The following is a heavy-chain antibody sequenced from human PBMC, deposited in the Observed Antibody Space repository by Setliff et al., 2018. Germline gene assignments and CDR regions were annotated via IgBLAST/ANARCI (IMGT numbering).Heavy chain of an antibody. CDR1: GFTLSDLW. CDR3: AKSAGQQLELYYYYYMDV. J-gene: IGHJ6*03. Sequence: PGGSLRLSCRASGFTLSDLWMAWVRHTPGKGLEWVANINQGGGAQFYVDSVQGRFTISRDNAKNSLYLQMNSLRAEDTGVYYCAKSAGQQLELYYYYYMDVWGKGTTVTVSS. V-gene: IGHV3-7*01. D-gene: IGHD6-13*01. CDR2: INQGGGAQ.